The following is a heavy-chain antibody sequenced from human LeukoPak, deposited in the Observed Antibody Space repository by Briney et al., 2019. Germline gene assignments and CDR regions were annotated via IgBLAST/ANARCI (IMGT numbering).Heavy chain of an antibody. Sequence: GGSLRLSCAASGCTFSNYWMHWVRQAPGKGLVWVARINSDGSTTTYADSVKGRFTISRDKAKNTLYLQMNSLRAEDTPVFYCARAVAGPSHLDYWGQGTLVTVSS. D-gene: IGHD6-19*01. CDR3: ARAVAGPSHLDY. V-gene: IGHV3-74*01. CDR2: INSDGSTT. J-gene: IGHJ4*02. CDR1: GCTFSNYW.